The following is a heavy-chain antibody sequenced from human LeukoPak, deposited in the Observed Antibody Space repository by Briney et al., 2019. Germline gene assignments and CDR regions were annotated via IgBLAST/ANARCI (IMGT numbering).Heavy chain of an antibody. D-gene: IGHD2-21*02. CDR2: ISSDASNK. J-gene: IGHJ4*02. V-gene: IGHV3-30*04. CDR3: AKDCGGDCQVYK. CDR1: GFTFDSYA. Sequence: GRSLRLSCAASGFTFDSYAMHWVRQAPGKGLEWLAVISSDASNKYYADSVKGRFTISRDNSKSTLYLQMNNLRTDDTAVYYCAKDCGGDCQVYKWGQGSLVTVSS.